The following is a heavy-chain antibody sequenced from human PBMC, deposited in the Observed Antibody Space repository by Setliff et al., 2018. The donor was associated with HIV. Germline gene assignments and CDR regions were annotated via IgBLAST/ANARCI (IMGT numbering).Heavy chain of an antibody. CDR2: IYTSGST. D-gene: IGHD1-26*01. V-gene: IGHV4-4*07. CDR1: GGSIFNYY. J-gene: IGHJ4*02. CDR3: ARGNDRLVGGKHLDY. Sequence: SETLSLTCSVSGGSIFNYYWSWIRQPAGKGLEWIGHIYTSGSTNGHTTYNPSLRSRVTMAIDTSKKQFSLIVTSVTAADTAVYYCARGNDRLVGGKHLDYWGQGALVTSPQ.